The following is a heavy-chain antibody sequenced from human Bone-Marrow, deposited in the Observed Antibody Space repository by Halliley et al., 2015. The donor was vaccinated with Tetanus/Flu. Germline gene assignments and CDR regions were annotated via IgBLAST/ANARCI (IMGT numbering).Heavy chain of an antibody. Sequence: KGLEWFGDIFYSGNSYFNPPLGSRVPMSGERLNQQFSLKLSSGTAADTAVYYCARGGDWGVFDSWGQGVLVPVSS. D-gene: IGHD7-27*01. CDR2: IFYSGNS. CDR3: ARGGDWGVFDS. V-gene: IGHV4-28*03. J-gene: IGHJ4*02.